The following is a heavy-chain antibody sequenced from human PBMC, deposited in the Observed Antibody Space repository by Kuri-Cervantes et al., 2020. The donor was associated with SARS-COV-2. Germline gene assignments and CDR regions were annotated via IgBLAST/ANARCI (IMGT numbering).Heavy chain of an antibody. Sequence: GGSLRLSCAASGFTFSSYSMNWVRQAPGKGLEWVSYISSSSSTIYYADSVKGRFTISRDNAKNSLYLQMNGLRAEDTAVYYCERVGWGSPFDYWGQGTLVTVSS. CDR1: GFTFSSYS. CDR3: ERVGWGSPFDY. D-gene: IGHD7-27*01. J-gene: IGHJ4*02. CDR2: ISSSSSTI. V-gene: IGHV3-48*01.